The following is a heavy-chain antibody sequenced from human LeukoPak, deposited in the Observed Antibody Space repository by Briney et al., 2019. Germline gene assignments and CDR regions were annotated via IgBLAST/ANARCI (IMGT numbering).Heavy chain of an antibody. V-gene: IGHV3-7*01. CDR1: GFTFSTYW. J-gene: IGHJ4*02. CDR2: IKEDGSEK. D-gene: IGHD3-22*01. Sequence: GGSLRLSCAASGFTFSTYWMSWVRQAPGKGLEWVANIKEDGSEKYYGDSVKGRFTISRDNAKNSLYLEMNSLRVEGTAVYYCARDSSGYQWGQGTLVTVSS. CDR3: ARDSSGYQ.